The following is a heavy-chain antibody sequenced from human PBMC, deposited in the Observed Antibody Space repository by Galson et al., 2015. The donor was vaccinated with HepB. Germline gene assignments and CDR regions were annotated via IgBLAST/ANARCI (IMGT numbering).Heavy chain of an antibody. Sequence: VKVSCKASGGTFSSYAISWVRQAPGQGLEWMGRIIPILGIANYAQKFQGRVTITADKSTSTAYTELSSLRSEDTAVYYCARGGAGWGAFDIWGQGTMVTVSS. CDR2: IIPILGIA. V-gene: IGHV1-69*04. J-gene: IGHJ3*02. CDR3: ARGGAGWGAFDI. CDR1: GGTFSSYA. D-gene: IGHD1-26*01.